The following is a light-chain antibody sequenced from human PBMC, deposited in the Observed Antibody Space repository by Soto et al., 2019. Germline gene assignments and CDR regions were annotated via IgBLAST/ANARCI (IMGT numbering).Light chain of an antibody. CDR3: QQYDNLPLT. CDR2: AAS. Sequence: IQMTQSPSSLSASFGDRVTITCRASQRISTYLNWFQQRPGKAPRLLIYAASNLETGVPSRFSGSGSGTDFTFTISSLQPEDIATYYCQQYDNLPLTFGQGTRLEIK. V-gene: IGKV1-33*01. CDR1: QRISTY. J-gene: IGKJ5*01.